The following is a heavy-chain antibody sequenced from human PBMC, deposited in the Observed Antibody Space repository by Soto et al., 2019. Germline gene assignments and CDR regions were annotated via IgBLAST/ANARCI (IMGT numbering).Heavy chain of an antibody. CDR2: IKSKTDGGTT. Sequence: PGGSLRLSCAASGFTFSNAWMSWVRQAPGKGLEWVGRIKSKTDGGTTDYAAPVKGRFTISRDDSKNTVYLQMNSLRAEDTAVYYCAKDLITMDRGVNRYYYGMDVWGLGTTVTVSS. CDR1: GFTFSNAW. CDR3: AKDLITMDRGVNRYYYGMDV. V-gene: IGHV3-15*01. D-gene: IGHD3-10*01. J-gene: IGHJ6*02.